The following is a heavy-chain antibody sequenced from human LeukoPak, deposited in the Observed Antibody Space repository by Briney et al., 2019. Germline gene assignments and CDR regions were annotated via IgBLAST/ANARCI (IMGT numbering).Heavy chain of an antibody. CDR3: ARGRGPAAREDY. J-gene: IGHJ4*02. V-gene: IGHV4-34*01. CDR1: GGSFSGYF. CDR2: IHHSGST. D-gene: IGHD6-6*01. Sequence: KPSETLSLTCAVYGGSFSGYFWSWIRQPPGKGLEWIGEIHHSGSTNYNPSLKSRVTISEDTSKNQFSLKLSSVTAVDTAMYYCARGRGPAAREDYWGQGTLVTVSS.